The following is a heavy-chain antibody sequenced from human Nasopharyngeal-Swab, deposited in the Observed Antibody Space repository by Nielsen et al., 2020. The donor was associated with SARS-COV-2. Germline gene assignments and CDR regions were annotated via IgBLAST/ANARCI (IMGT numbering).Heavy chain of an antibody. CDR3: AKEGSSSSGINSGIYYYYYYGMDV. CDR1: GFTFSSYG. CDR2: ISYDGSNK. Sequence: GGSLRLSCAASGFTFSSYGMHWVRQAPGKGLEWVAVISYDGSNKYYADSVKGRFTISRDNSKNTLYLQMNSLRAEDTAVYYCAKEGSSSSGINSGIYYYYYYGMDVWGQGTTVTVSS. J-gene: IGHJ6*02. V-gene: IGHV3-30*18. D-gene: IGHD6-6*01.